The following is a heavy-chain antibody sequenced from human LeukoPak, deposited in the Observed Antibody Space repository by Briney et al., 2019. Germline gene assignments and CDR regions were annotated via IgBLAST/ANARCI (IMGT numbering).Heavy chain of an antibody. CDR1: GGSISSSY. Sequence: SETLSLTCTVSGGSISSSYWSWIRQSPGEGLEWIGEINHSGDTNYNPSLTSRVTISLDTSKNQFSLKLSSVTAADTAVYYCARAPPNEQLPLDYWGQGTLVTVSS. CDR2: INHSGDT. D-gene: IGHD6-6*01. J-gene: IGHJ4*02. CDR3: ARAPPNEQLPLDY. V-gene: IGHV4-34*01.